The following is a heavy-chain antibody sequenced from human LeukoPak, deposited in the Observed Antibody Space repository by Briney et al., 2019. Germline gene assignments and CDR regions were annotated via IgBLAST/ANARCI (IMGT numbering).Heavy chain of an antibody. Sequence: SQTLSLTCTVSGGSISSGSYYWSWIRQPAGKGLEWIGRIYTSGSTNYNPSLKSRVTTSVDTSKNQFSLKLSSVTAADTAVYYCARDIVVVPAASPWFDPWGQGTLVTVSS. CDR1: GGSISSGSYY. J-gene: IGHJ5*02. CDR3: ARDIVVVPAASPWFDP. D-gene: IGHD2-2*01. V-gene: IGHV4-61*02. CDR2: IYTSGST.